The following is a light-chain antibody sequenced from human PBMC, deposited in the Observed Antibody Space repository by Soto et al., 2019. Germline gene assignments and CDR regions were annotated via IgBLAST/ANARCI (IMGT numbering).Light chain of an antibody. CDR1: SSDVGGYNS. J-gene: IGLJ2*01. CDR3: SSYGGSNNLV. Sequence: QSALTQPPSASGSPGQSVTISYTGTSSDVGGYNSVSWYQQHPGKAPKLMIYEVNKRPSGVPDRFSGSKSGNTASLTVSGLQVEDEADYYCSSYGGSNNLVFGGGTKLTVL. CDR2: EVN. V-gene: IGLV2-8*01.